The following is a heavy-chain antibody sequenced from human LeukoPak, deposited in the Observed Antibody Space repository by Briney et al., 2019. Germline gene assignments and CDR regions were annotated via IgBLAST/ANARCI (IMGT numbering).Heavy chain of an antibody. CDR1: GGPISSYY. V-gene: IGHV4-59*01. CDR3: ARGKNYDFWSGYYPPHFDY. Sequence: SETLSLTCTVSGGPISSYYWSWIRQPPGKGLEWIGYIYYSGSTNYNPSLKSRVTISVDTSKNQFSLKLSSVTAADTAVYYCARGKNYDFWSGYYPPHFDYWGQGTLVTVSS. D-gene: IGHD3-3*01. CDR2: IYYSGST. J-gene: IGHJ4*02.